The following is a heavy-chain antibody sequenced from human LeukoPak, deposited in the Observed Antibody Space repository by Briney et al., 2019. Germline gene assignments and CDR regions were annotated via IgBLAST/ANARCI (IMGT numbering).Heavy chain of an antibody. V-gene: IGHV3-21*01. D-gene: IGHD3-22*01. J-gene: IGHJ4*02. CDR3: AESVGNYYDSSGS. Sequence: GRSLRLSCAASGFTFSSYSMNWVRQAPGKGLEWVSSISSSSSYIYYADSVKGRFTISRDNAKNSLYLQMNSLRAEDTAVYYCAESVGNYYDSSGSWGQGTLVAVSS. CDR1: GFTFSSYS. CDR2: ISSSSSYI.